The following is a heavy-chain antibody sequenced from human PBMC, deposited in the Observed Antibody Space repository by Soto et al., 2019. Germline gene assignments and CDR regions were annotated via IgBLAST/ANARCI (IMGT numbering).Heavy chain of an antibody. CDR1: GFTFSSYA. D-gene: IGHD4-17*01. V-gene: IGHV3-30-3*01. J-gene: IGHJ6*02. Sequence: GGSLRLSCAASGFTFSSYAMHWVRQAPGKGLEWVAVISYDGSNKYYADSVKGRFTISRDNSKNTLYLQMNSLRAEDTAVYYCARNFYDYGDIYYGMDVWGQGTTVTVSS. CDR3: ARNFYDYGDIYYGMDV. CDR2: ISYDGSNK.